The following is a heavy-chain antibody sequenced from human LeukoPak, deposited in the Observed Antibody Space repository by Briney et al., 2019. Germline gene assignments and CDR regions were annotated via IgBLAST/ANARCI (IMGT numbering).Heavy chain of an antibody. V-gene: IGHV1-2*02. CDR1: GYTFTGQN. CDR2: INPNSGGT. Sequence: ASVKVSCKASGYTFTGQNMHWVRQAPGQGLEWMGWINPNSGGTNYAQKFQGRVTMTRDTSISTAYMELSRLRSDDTAVYYCARSYSSDWDFDYWGQGTLVTVSS. CDR3: ARSYSSDWDFDY. D-gene: IGHD6-19*01. J-gene: IGHJ4*02.